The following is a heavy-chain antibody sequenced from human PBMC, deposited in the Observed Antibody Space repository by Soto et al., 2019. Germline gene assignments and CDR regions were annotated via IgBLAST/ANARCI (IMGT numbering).Heavy chain of an antibody. CDR3: AKARPWAIVVVVAATHWYFDL. J-gene: IGHJ2*01. D-gene: IGHD2-15*01. CDR2: ISCSGGST. Sequence: GGSLRLSCAASGFTFDDYTMHWVRQAPGKGLEWVSPISCSGGSTYYADSVKGRFTISRDNSKNTLYLQMNSLRAEDTAVYYCAKARPWAIVVVVAATHWYFDLWGRGTLVTVSS. CDR1: GFTFDDYT. V-gene: IGHV3-23*01.